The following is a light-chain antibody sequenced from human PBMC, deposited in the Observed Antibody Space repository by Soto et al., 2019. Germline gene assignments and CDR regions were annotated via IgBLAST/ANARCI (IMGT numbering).Light chain of an antibody. CDR2: DAS. CDR3: QQYSTYPRT. V-gene: IGKV1-5*01. CDR1: QSISSW. Sequence: DIQMTQSPSTLYASVGDRVTITCRASQSISSWLAWYQKKPGKAPYLLTYDASTLHSGVPSRFSGSGSGAEFTLTVSSLQPDDFATYYCQQYSTYPRTFGQGTKVEVK. J-gene: IGKJ1*01.